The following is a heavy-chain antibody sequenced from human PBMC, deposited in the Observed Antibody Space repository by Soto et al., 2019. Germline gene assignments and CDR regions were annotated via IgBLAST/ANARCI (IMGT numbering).Heavy chain of an antibody. D-gene: IGHD3-3*01. J-gene: IGHJ5*02. Sequence: HHGGSLKLSCAASAVSVCSYAVAWVRQAPGKGLEWVSSIGNFGGDISYADSVKGRFTISRDNSKNTLYLQMDSLRAEDTAVYYCARDYDEVGWFDPWGQGTPVTVS. CDR2: IGNFGGDI. V-gene: IGHV3-23*01. CDR3: ARDYDEVGWFDP. CDR1: AVSVCSYA.